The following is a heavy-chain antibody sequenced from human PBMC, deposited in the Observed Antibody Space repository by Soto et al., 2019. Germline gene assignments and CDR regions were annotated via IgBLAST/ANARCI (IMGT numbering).Heavy chain of an antibody. D-gene: IGHD3-10*01. CDR1: GIPISSYDW. CDR3: ARGTLIGSSTRNWFDP. J-gene: IGHJ5*02. Sequence: QVHLEESGPGLVRPSGTLALICNVSGIPISSYDWWTWVRQTPGKGMEWIGEIYHNGRTNYNPSLKSRVSLSVDKSKNQFSLNLQSLTAAVTAVYYCARGTLIGSSTRNWFDPWGPGTQVTVSS. V-gene: IGHV4-4*02. CDR2: IYHNGRT.